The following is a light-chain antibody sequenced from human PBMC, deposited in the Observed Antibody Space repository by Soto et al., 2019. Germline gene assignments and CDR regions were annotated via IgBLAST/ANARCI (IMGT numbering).Light chain of an antibody. J-gene: IGKJ4*01. CDR1: QSVSSSY. CDR3: QQYGSSRLT. Sequence: EIALTQSPCTLFLSPGERATLSCRASQSVSSSYLAWYQQKPGQAPRLLIYGASSRATGIPDRFSGSGSGTDLTLTISRLEPEDFAVYYCQQYGSSRLTFGGGTKVDIK. V-gene: IGKV3-20*01. CDR2: GAS.